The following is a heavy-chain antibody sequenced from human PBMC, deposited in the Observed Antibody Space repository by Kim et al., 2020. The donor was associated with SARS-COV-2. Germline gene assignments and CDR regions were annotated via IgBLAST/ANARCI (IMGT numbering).Heavy chain of an antibody. V-gene: IGHV3-13*01. CDR2: AGNT. Sequence: AGNTYYPGSVKGRFTISRENAKNSLYLQMNSLRAGDTAVYYCARDFYFDLWGRGTLVTVSS. CDR3: ARDFYFDL. J-gene: IGHJ2*01.